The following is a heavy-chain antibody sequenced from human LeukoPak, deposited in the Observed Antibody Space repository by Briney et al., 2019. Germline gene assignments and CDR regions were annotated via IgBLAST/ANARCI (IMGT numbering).Heavy chain of an antibody. Sequence: SETLSLTCTVSGGSISSYYWSWIRQPPGKGLEWIGYIYYSGSTNYNPSLKSRVTISVDTSKNQFSLKLSSVTAADTAVYYCARLKGDYHAEYNWFDPWGQGTLVTVSS. CDR2: IYYSGST. CDR1: GGSISSYY. V-gene: IGHV4-59*08. CDR3: ARLKGDYHAEYNWFDP. J-gene: IGHJ5*02. D-gene: IGHD4-17*01.